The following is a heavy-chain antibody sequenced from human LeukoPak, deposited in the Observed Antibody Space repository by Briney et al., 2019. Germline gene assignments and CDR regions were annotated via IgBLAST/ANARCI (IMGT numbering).Heavy chain of an antibody. J-gene: IGHJ4*02. V-gene: IGHV4-59*11. Sequence: SSETLSLTCTVSGDSITSHYWNWIRQTPGKGLEWIGYIYHTGSTNYNPSLKSRGSISADTSNNRFSLRLYSVTAADTAVYYCARERGEGYDTSGYYAYFDYWGQGILVTVSS. CDR2: IYHTGST. CDR1: GDSITSHY. CDR3: ARERGEGYDTSGYYAYFDY. D-gene: IGHD3-22*01.